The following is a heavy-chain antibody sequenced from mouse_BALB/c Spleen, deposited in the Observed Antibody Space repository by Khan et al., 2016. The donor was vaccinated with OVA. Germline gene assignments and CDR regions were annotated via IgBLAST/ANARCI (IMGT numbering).Heavy chain of an antibody. Sequence: QVRLQQSGAELARPGASVKMSCKASGYTFISYTMHWVKQRPGQGLEWIGYINPSSGYTKYNQKFKDKDTLTADKSSSTAYMQLSSLTSEDSAVYSCARTHERWGQGTTLTVSS. CDR1: GYTFISYT. V-gene: IGHV1-4*01. CDR3: ARTHER. J-gene: IGHJ2*01. CDR2: INPSSGYT.